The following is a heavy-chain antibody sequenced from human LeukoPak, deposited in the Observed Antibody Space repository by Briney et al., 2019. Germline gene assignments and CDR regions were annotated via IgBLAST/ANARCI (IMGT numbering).Heavy chain of an antibody. CDR2: ISSRSSTI. J-gene: IGHJ4*02. V-gene: IGHV3-48*04. D-gene: IGHD3-22*01. CDR3: ARDYYDSSGYWNGDS. CDR1: GFTFSSYN. Sequence: GGSLRLSCAASGFTFSSYNMNWVRQAPGKGLEWISYISSRSSTIYYADSVKGRFTISRDNAKNSLYLQMNSLRAEDTAVYYCARDYYDSSGYWNGDSWGQGTLVTVSS.